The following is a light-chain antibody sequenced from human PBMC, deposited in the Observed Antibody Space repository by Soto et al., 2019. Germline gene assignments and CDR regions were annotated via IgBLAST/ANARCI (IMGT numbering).Light chain of an antibody. J-gene: IGKJ5*01. Sequence: ELVLTQSPATLSLSPGERAILSCRSSQFLSSYLAWYQQIPGQPPRLLIYDTSNRVTGIPARFSGSRSGTDFTLTISSLEPEDFAVYFCHQRNKFGQGTRLEIK. CDR3: HQRNK. CDR1: QFLSSY. V-gene: IGKV3-11*01. CDR2: DTS.